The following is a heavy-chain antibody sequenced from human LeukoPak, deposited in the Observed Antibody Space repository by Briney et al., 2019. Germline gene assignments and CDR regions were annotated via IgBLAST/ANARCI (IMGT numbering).Heavy chain of an antibody. J-gene: IGHJ4*02. D-gene: IGHD3-3*01. CDR3: ARDWHQLRFLEWLPLDY. CDR1: DYTFIRYG. CDR2: ISGSNGNT. V-gene: IGHV1-18*01. Sequence: GASVKVSCKASDYTFIRYGISWVRQAPGQGLEWMGGISGSNGNTNYAQKTQDRVTFTTDTSTSTAYMELRSLRFDDTAVYYCARDWHQLRFLEWLPLDYWGQGTLVTVSS.